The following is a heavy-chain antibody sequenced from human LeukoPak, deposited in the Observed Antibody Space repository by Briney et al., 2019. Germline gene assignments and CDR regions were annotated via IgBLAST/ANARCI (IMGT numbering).Heavy chain of an antibody. Sequence: SETLSLTCTVSGGSISSGDYYWSWIRQPPGKGLEWIGYMYYSGSTYYNPSLKSRVTISVDTSKNQFSLKLSSVTAADTAVYYCARRGNYYDSSGYYRLQSYIDYWGQGTLVTVSS. D-gene: IGHD3-22*01. CDR2: MYYSGST. V-gene: IGHV4-30-4*01. CDR1: GGSISSGDYY. CDR3: ARRGNYYDSSGYYRLQSYIDY. J-gene: IGHJ4*02.